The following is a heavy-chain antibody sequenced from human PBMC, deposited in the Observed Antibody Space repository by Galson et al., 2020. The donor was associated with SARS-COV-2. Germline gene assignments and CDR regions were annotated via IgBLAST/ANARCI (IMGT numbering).Heavy chain of an antibody. CDR2: IGTAGDT. V-gene: IGHV3-13*01. Sequence: GGSLRLSCAASGFTFSSYDMHWVRQATGKGLEWVSAIGTAGDTYYPGSVKGRFTISRENAKNSLYLQMNSLRAGDTAVYYCARGTLFTMVRGVIYYYYGMDVWGQGTTVTVSS. CDR3: ARGTLFTMVRGVIYYYYGMDV. J-gene: IGHJ6*02. CDR1: GFTFSSYD. D-gene: IGHD3-10*01.